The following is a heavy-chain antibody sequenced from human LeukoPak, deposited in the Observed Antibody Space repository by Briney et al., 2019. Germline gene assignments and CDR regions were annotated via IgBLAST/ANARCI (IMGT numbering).Heavy chain of an antibody. Sequence: GGSLRLSCAASGFTFSDHWMTWVRQAPGKGLEWVAYVNQDGSEKYYVDSVKGRFTISRDNAKNSLFLQMDSLRAEDTALYYCGRDLSGWYGPDYWGQGTLVTVSS. V-gene: IGHV3-7*03. CDR2: VNQDGSEK. J-gene: IGHJ4*02. D-gene: IGHD6-19*01. CDR3: GRDLSGWYGPDY. CDR1: GFTFSDHW.